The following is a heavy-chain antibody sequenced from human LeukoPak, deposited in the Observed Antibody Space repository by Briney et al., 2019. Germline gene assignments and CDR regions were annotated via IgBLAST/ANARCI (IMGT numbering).Heavy chain of an antibody. Sequence: GGSLRLSCAASGFTFSSYWMSWVRQAPGKGLEWVANIKQDGSEKYYVDSVKGRLTISRDNAKNSLYLQMNSLRAEDTAVYYCARDPELRFLEEGAFDIWGQGTMVTVSS. CDR1: GFTFSSYW. J-gene: IGHJ3*02. CDR3: ARDPELRFLEEGAFDI. V-gene: IGHV3-7*01. CDR2: IKQDGSEK. D-gene: IGHD3-3*01.